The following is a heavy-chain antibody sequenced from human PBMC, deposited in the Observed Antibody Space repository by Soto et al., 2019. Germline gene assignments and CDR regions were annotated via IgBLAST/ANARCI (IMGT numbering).Heavy chain of an antibody. D-gene: IGHD3-22*01. CDR3: ARSEYYYDSSGYYYYYGMDV. CDR1: GGSISSGGYS. J-gene: IGHJ6*02. CDR2: IYHSGST. V-gene: IGHV4-30-2*02. Sequence: SETLSLTCAVSGGSISSGGYSWSWIRQPPGKGLEWIGYIYHSGSTYYNPSLKSRVTISVDRSKNQFSLKLSSVTAADTAVYYCARSEYYYDSSGYYYYYGMDVWGQGTTVTVSS.